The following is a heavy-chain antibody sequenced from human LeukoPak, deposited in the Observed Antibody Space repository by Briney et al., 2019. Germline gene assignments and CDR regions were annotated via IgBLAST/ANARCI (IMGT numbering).Heavy chain of an antibody. D-gene: IGHD3-22*01. CDR1: GGTFSSYA. Sequence: SVKVSCKASGGTFSSYAISWVRQAPGQGLEWMGRIIPIFGTANYAQKFQGRVTITTDESTSTAYMELSSLRSEDTAVYYCASGYYYDSSGYCDYWGQGTLVTVSS. CDR3: ASGYYYDSSGYCDY. V-gene: IGHV1-69*05. CDR2: IIPIFGTA. J-gene: IGHJ4*02.